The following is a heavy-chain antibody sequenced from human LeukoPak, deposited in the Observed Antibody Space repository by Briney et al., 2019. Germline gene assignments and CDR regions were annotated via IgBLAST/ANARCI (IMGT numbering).Heavy chain of an antibody. J-gene: IGHJ5*02. Sequence: ASVKVSCKTSGYTFTNYGINWVRQATGQGLEWMGWMNPNSGNTGYAQKFQGRVTMTRNTSISTAYMELSSLRSEDTAVYYCARPHCSSTDCRPPEWFDLCGQGPRVIVSS. CDR1: GYTFTNYG. V-gene: IGHV1-8*01. D-gene: IGHD2-2*01. CDR3: ARPHCSSTDCRPPEWFDL. CDR2: MNPNSGNT.